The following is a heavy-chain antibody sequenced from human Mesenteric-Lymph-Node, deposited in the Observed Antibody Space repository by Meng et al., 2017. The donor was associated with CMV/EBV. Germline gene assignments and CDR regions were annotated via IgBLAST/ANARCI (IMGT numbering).Heavy chain of an antibody. J-gene: IGHJ3*02. CDR1: GGSISSSSYY. Sequence: SETLSLTCTVSGGSISSSSYYWGWIRQPPGKGLEWIGSIYYSGSTYYNPSLKSRVTISVDTSKNQFSLRLRSVTAADTAVYYCSRQQCILFAFDIWGQGTMVTVSS. V-gene: IGHV4-39*01. CDR2: IYYSGST. CDR3: SRQQCILFAFDI. D-gene: IGHD2-8*01.